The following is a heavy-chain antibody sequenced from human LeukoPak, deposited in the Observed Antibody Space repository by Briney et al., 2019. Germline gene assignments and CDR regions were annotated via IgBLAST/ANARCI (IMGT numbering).Heavy chain of an antibody. CDR3: ASGCGGDCYTLDY. Sequence: GASVKVSCKASGYTFTSYGISWVRQAPGQGLEWMGRIIPILGIANYAQKFQGRVTITADKSTSTAYMELSSLRSEDTAVYYCASGCGGDCYTLDYWGQGTLVTVSS. CDR2: IIPILGIA. J-gene: IGHJ4*02. V-gene: IGHV1-69*04. CDR1: GYTFTSYG. D-gene: IGHD2-21*02.